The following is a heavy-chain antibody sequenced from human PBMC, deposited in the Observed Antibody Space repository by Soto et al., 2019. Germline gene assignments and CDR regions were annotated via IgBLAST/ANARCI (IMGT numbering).Heavy chain of an antibody. CDR1: GGSISSYY. D-gene: IGHD3-10*01. V-gene: IGHV4-59*08. Sequence: QVQLQESGPGLVKPSETLSLTCTVSGGSISSYYWSWIRQPPGKGLEWIGYIYYSGSTNYNPSLKSRVTISVDTSKNQFSLKLSSVTAADTAVYYCARGEITYYYGAGSYYFDYWAREPWSPSPQ. J-gene: IGHJ4*02. CDR2: IYYSGST. CDR3: ARGEITYYYGAGSYYFDY.